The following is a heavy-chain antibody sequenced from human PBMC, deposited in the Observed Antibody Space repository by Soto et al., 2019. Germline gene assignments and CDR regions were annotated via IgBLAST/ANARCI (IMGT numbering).Heavy chain of an antibody. CDR3: ARGPSGDKVDS. Sequence: QVQLQESGPGLVKPSQTLSLTCTVSGGSISTVDYWWSWIRQSPDMGLEWIGHIYDGGRTYNNPSLESRVTMSVDTSKSQLSLTWSSVSAADTAVYYCARGPSGDKVDSWGQGTLVTGSS. CDR2: IYDGGRT. V-gene: IGHV4-30-4*01. J-gene: IGHJ4*02. CDR1: GGSISTVDYW. D-gene: IGHD7-27*01.